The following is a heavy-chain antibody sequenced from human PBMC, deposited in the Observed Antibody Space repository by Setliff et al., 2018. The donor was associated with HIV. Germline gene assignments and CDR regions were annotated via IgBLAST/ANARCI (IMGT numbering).Heavy chain of an antibody. J-gene: IGHJ4*02. Sequence: SETLSLTCTVSGDSISNGGYYWSWIRQLPGKGLEWIGYIYYSGATYYNPSLKNRVTISLDTSKSQFSLKLTSVTAADTALYYCASGRGAKGGYDYFGSWGQGTLVNVSS. CDR1: GDSISNGGYY. V-gene: IGHV4-31*03. CDR2: IYYSGAT. CDR3: ASGRGAKGGYDYFGS. D-gene: IGHD5-12*01.